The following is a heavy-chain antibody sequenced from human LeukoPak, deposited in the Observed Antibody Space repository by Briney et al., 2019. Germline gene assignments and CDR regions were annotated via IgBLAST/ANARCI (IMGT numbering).Heavy chain of an antibody. D-gene: IGHD3-22*01. V-gene: IGHV3-23*01. CDR1: GFTFSSYA. J-gene: IGHJ4*02. CDR3: ASEPYYDSSGFYSVDY. CDR2: ISGSGGST. Sequence: GGSLRLSCAASGFTFSSYAMSWVRQAPGKGLEWVSAISGSGGSTYYADSVKGRFTISRDNSKNTLYLQMNSLRAEDTAVYYCASEPYYDSSGFYSVDYWGQGTLVTVSS.